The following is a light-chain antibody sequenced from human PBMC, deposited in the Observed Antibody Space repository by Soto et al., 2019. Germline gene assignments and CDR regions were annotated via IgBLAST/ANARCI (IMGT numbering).Light chain of an antibody. Sequence: FVMTQSPDSLAVSLGERATINCKSSQSVLYSSNNNNYLSWYQQKPGQPPKLLIYWASTRESGVPDRFSGSGSGTDVTLTISSLQAEDVAVYYCHPEINATWPLGQGTKVAIK. CDR3: HPEINATWP. J-gene: IGKJ1*01. V-gene: IGKV4-1*01. CDR1: QSVLYSSNNNNY. CDR2: WAS.